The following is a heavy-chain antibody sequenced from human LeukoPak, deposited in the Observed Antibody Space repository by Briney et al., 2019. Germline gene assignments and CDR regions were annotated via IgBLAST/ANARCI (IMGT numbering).Heavy chain of an antibody. CDR2: INHSGST. CDR3: ARVSLRFGELMY. Sequence: KPGGSLRLSCAASGFTVSSNYMSWVRQAPGKGLEWIGEINHSGSTNYNPSLKGRLTISVDTSKNQFSLKLSSVTAADTAVYYCARVSLRFGELMYWGQGTLVTVSS. J-gene: IGHJ4*02. V-gene: IGHV4-34*01. D-gene: IGHD3-10*01. CDR1: GFTVSSNY.